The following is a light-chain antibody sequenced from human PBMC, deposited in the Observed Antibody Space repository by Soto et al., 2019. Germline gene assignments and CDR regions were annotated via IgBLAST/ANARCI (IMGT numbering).Light chain of an antibody. CDR1: QSVSTY. CDR3: HPRNT. J-gene: IGKJ5*01. V-gene: IGKV3-11*01. Sequence: LTLSPVTLSLSTGDRATLSCRASQSVSTYLAWYRQKPGQPPRLLIYDTSNRATGVPPRFSGSRSGTDFTLTITSVEPEDFALYVCHPRNTFGQGTRLEIK. CDR2: DTS.